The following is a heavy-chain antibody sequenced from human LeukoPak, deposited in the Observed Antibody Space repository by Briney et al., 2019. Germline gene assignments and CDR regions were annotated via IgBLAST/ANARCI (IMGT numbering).Heavy chain of an antibody. CDR1: GFTFSSYG. D-gene: IGHD3-3*01. V-gene: IGHV3-33*01. CDR3: ASDSRVDFWSGYLFDY. J-gene: IGHJ4*02. CDR2: IWYDGSNK. Sequence: GGSLRLSCAASGFTFSSYGMHWVRQAPGKGLEWVAVIWYDGSNKYYADSVKGRFTISRDNAKNSLYLQVNSLRAEDTAVYYCASDSRVDFWSGYLFDYWGQGTLVTVSS.